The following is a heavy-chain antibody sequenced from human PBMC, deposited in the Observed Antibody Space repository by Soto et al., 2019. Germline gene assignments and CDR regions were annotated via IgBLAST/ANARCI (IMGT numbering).Heavy chain of an antibody. J-gene: IGHJ3*02. CDR2: INSGGSSI. Sequence: GGSLRLSCAASGFTFSSYEMDWVRQAPGKGPEWVAYINSGGSSIYYADSVKGRFTISRDNAKNSLYLQMNSLRAEDTAVYYCAKEKSVMYSGYDAFDIWXQGTMVTVSS. CDR3: AKEKSVMYSGYDAFDI. D-gene: IGHD5-12*01. V-gene: IGHV3-48*03. CDR1: GFTFSSYE.